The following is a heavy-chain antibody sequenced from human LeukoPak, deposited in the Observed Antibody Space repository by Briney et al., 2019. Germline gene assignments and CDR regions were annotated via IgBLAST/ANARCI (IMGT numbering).Heavy chain of an antibody. V-gene: IGHV4-59*01. CDR1: GGAITNYY. J-gene: IGHJ4*02. CDR3: ARFSNSVSSSWSDY. Sequence: TETLSLTCGVSGGAITNYYWNWIRQAPGKGLEWLGYIYYTGSTTYNPSVKSRITISLDTSKKQISLKLRSVTAADTAVYYCARFSNSVSSSWSDYWGQGTLVTVSS. D-gene: IGHD6-13*01. CDR2: IYYTGST.